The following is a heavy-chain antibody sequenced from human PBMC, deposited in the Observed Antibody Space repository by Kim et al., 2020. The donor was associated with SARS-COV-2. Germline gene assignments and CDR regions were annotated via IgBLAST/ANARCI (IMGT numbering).Heavy chain of an antibody. D-gene: IGHD3-22*01. J-gene: IGHJ4*02. Sequence: GGSLRLSCAASGFTFSSYGMHWVRKAPGKGLEWVAVISYDGSNKYYADSVKGRFTISRDNSKNTLYLQMNSLRAEDTAVYYCAPSGSGYLSFDYWGQGTLVTVSS. CDR3: APSGSGYLSFDY. CDR1: GFTFSSYG. V-gene: IGHV3-30*03. CDR2: ISYDGSNK.